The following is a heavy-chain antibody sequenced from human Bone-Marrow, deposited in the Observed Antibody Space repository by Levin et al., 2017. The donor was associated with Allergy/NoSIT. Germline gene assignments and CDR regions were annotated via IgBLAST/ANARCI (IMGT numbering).Heavy chain of an antibody. Sequence: PSETLSLTCTVSGGSISSSSYHWGWIRQPPGKGLEWIGSIYFSGSTYYNPSLKSRVTISVDMSKNQFSLRLSSLTAADTAVYYCATFSRFGAAAGTGYWGQGTLVSVSS. CDR2: IYFSGST. J-gene: IGHJ4*02. D-gene: IGHD6-13*01. CDR1: GGSISSSSYH. CDR3: ATFSRFGAAAGTGY. V-gene: IGHV4-39*01.